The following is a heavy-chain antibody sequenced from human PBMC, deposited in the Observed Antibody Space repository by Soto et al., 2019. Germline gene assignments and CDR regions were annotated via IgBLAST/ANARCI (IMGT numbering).Heavy chain of an antibody. Sequence: GGSLRLSCAASGFMFSAYAMLWVRQAPGKGLEWVAAISYDGTNKYYADSIKGRFTISRDNSANTLFLQVNSLRREDTAMYYCPRDPPPYTSGCYGIDLWGHGTLVTVAS. J-gene: IGHJ4*01. CDR3: PRDPPPYTSGCYGIDL. D-gene: IGHD6-19*01. CDR2: ISYDGTNK. V-gene: IGHV3-30*04. CDR1: GFMFSAYA.